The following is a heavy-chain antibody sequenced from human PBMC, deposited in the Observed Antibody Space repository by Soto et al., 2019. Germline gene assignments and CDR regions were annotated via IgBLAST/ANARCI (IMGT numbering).Heavy chain of an antibody. J-gene: IGHJ6*02. V-gene: IGHV4-34*01. CDR2: INHSGST. Sequence: PSETLSLTCAVYGGSFSGYYWSWIRQPPGKGLEWIGEINHSGSTNYNPSLKSRVTISVDTSKNQFSLKLSSVTAADTAVYYCARGPSRDYDILTGPTSYYYGMDVWGQGPTVTVS. CDR1: GGSFSGYY. CDR3: ARGPSRDYDILTGPTSYYYGMDV. D-gene: IGHD3-9*01.